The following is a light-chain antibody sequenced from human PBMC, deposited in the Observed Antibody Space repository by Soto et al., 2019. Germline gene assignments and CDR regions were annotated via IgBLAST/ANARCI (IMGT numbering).Light chain of an antibody. J-gene: IGKJ3*01. CDR3: QQGYGTPFT. CDR1: QSISSY. V-gene: IGKV1-39*01. Sequence: DIQMTQSPSSLSASVGDRVTITCRASQSISSYLNWYRQKPGKAPNLLIYAASSLQSGVPSRFSGSGSGTDFTLTISSLQLEDFATYYCQQGYGTPFTFGPGTKVDIK. CDR2: AAS.